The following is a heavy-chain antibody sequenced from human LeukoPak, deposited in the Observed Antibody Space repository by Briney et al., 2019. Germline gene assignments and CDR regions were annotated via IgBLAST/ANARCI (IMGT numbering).Heavy chain of an antibody. Sequence: SETLSLTCAVYGGSFSGYYWSWIRLPPGKGLEWIGEINHSGSTNYNPSLKSRVTISVDTSKNQFSLKLSSVTAADTAVYYCARGGSATYYYDSSGYYPDYWGQGTLVTVSS. CDR2: INHSGST. CDR3: ARGGSATYYYDSSGYYPDY. V-gene: IGHV4-34*01. J-gene: IGHJ4*02. CDR1: GGSFSGYY. D-gene: IGHD3-22*01.